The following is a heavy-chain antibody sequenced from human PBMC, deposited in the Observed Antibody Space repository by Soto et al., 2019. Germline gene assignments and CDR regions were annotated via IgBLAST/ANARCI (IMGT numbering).Heavy chain of an antibody. CDR3: TRSGGYYDSSPDY. Sequence: GGSVRLSCAASGFTFRDDYMDWVRQAPGKGLEWVGRIRNRANSYTTESAASVKGRFTISRDDSKNSLYLQMNSLKNEDTPVYYCTRSGGYYDSSPDYWGQGT. D-gene: IGHD3-22*01. CDR1: GFTFRDDY. J-gene: IGHJ4*02. V-gene: IGHV3-72*01. CDR2: IRNRANSYTT.